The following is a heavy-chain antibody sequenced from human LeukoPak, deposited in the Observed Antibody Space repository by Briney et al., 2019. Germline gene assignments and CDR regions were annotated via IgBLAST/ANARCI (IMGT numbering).Heavy chain of an antibody. CDR3: ARDSKAVAVDFDY. J-gene: IGHJ4*02. CDR1: GFTFSDYY. Sequence: GGSLRLSCVASGFTFSDYYMNWIRQTPGKGLEWISYISGSGSIIYYADSVKGRFTISRDNAKNSLYLQMNSLRAEDTAVYYCARDSKAVAVDFDYWGQGTLVTVST. V-gene: IGHV3-11*04. CDR2: ISGSGSII. D-gene: IGHD6-19*01.